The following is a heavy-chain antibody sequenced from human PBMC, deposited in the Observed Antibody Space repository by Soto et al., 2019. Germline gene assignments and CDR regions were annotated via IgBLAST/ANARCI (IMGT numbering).Heavy chain of an antibody. CDR2: IYYSGST. J-gene: IGHJ3*02. CDR1: GGSISSSSYY. CDR3: ASCSGGSCPLDAFDI. D-gene: IGHD2-15*01. Sequence: QLQLQESGPGLVKPAETLSLTCTVSGGSISSSSYYWGWIRQPPGKGLEWIGSIYYSGSTYYNPSLKSRVTISVDTSKNQFSLKLRTATAADTAVYYCASCSGGSCPLDAFDIWGQGTMVTVSS. V-gene: IGHV4-39*01.